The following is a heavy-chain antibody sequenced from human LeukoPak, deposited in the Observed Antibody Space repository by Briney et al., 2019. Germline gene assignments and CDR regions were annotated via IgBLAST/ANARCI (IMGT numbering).Heavy chain of an antibody. J-gene: IGHJ3*02. CDR3: ALNGDFRDDAFDI. D-gene: IGHD2-21*02. V-gene: IGHV1-2*06. CDR1: GYTFTGYH. Sequence: ASVKVSCKASGYTFTGYHMHWVRQAPGQGLEWMGRINPSSGGTNYAQKFQGRVTMTTDTSTNTAYMELRSLRSDDTAVYYCALNGDFRDDAFDIWGQGTMVTVSS. CDR2: INPSSGGT.